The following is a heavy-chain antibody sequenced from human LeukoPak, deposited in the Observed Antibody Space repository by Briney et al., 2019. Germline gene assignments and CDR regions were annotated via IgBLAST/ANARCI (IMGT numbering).Heavy chain of an antibody. CDR2: MKQDESEK. CDR3: ARAFPYYYYMDV. V-gene: IGHV3-7*01. Sequence: GGSLRLSCAASGFTFSSYWMSWVRQAPGKGLEWVANMKQDESEKYYVDSVKGRFTISRDNAKNSVYLQMNSLRAEDTAVYYCARAFPYYYYMDVWGKGTTVTVSS. J-gene: IGHJ6*03. CDR1: GFTFSSYW.